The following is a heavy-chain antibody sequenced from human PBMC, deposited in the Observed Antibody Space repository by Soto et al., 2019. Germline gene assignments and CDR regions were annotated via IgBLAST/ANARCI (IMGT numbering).Heavy chain of an antibody. D-gene: IGHD6-19*01. Sequence: QVQLVQSGAEVKRPGSSVKVSCKASGGTFSNCAISWVRQAPGQGLEWMGGIIPSFGTTHYAQKFQHRVTITADVSTRTSYMELRSLGPDDTGVYFCAREGGWYDYSTLYSTEGWFDPWGRGTLVIVSS. CDR3: AREGGWYDYSTLYSTEGWFDP. CDR1: GGTFSNCA. CDR2: IIPSFGTT. J-gene: IGHJ5*02. V-gene: IGHV1-69*01.